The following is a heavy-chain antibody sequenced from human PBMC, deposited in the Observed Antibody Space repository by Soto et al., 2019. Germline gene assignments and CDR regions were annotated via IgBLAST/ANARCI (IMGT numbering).Heavy chain of an antibody. J-gene: IGHJ6*03. D-gene: IGHD2-15*01. CDR3: ARVVVVAATPGYFYYYYYMDV. Sequence: ETLSLTCTVSGGSISSYYWSWIRQPPGKELERIGYIYYSGSTNYNPSLKSRVTISVDTSKNQFALKLSSVTAADTAVYYCARVVVVAATPGYFYYYYYMDVWGKGTTVTVSS. CDR1: GGSISSYY. V-gene: IGHV4-59*01. CDR2: IYYSGST.